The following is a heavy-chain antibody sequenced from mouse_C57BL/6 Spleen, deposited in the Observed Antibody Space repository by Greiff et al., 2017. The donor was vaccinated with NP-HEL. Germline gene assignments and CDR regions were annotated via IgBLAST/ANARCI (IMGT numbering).Heavy chain of an antibody. J-gene: IGHJ3*01. CDR3: ARDHYYGSSLFAY. CDR2: ISDGGSYT. CDR1: GFTFSSYA. V-gene: IGHV5-4*01. Sequence: EVQLVESGGGLVKPGGSLKLSCAASGFTFSSYAMSWVRQTPEKRLEWVATISDGGSYTYYPDNVKGRFTISRDNAKNNLYLQMSHLKSEDTAMYYCARDHYYGSSLFAYWGQGTLVTVSA. D-gene: IGHD1-1*01.